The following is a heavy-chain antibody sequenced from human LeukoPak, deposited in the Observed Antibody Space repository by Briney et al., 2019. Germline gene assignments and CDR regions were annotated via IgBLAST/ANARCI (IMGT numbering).Heavy chain of an antibody. V-gene: IGHV3-7*03. D-gene: IGHD6-19*01. Sequence: PGGSLRLSCAASGFTFSSYWMSWVRQAPGKGLEWVANIKQDGSEKYYVDSVKGRFTISRDNAKNSLYLQMNSLRAEDTAVYYCAKRGGVASSGQWGYYMDVWGKGTTVTVSS. CDR3: AKRGGVASSGQWGYYMDV. CDR2: IKQDGSEK. J-gene: IGHJ6*03. CDR1: GFTFSSYW.